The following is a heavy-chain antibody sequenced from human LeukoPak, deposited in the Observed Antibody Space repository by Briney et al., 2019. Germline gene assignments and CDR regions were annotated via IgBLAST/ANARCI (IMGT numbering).Heavy chain of an antibody. CDR2: ISAYNGNT. J-gene: IGHJ5*02. D-gene: IGHD3-10*01. Sequence: ASVKVSCKASGYTFTSYGISWVRQAPGQGLEWMGWISAYNGNTNYAQKLQGRVTMTTDTSTSTAYMELRSLRSDDTAVYYCARESIIMVRGVIYNWFDPWGQGTLVTVSS. V-gene: IGHV1-18*01. CDR1: GYTFTSYG. CDR3: ARESIIMVRGVIYNWFDP.